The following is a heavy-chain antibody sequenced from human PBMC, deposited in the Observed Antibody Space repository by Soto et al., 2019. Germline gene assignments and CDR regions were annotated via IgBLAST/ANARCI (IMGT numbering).Heavy chain of an antibody. Sequence: ASVKVSCKASGYTFTSYDINWVRQATGQGLEWMGWMNPNSGNTGYAQKFQGRVTMTRNTSISTAYMELSGLNSDDTAVYYCATPTPLRGAMITNINFDFWGQGTPVTVSS. J-gene: IGHJ4*02. CDR1: GYTFTSYD. CDR2: MNPNSGNT. V-gene: IGHV1-8*01. CDR3: ATPTPLRGAMITNINFDF. D-gene: IGHD3-10*01.